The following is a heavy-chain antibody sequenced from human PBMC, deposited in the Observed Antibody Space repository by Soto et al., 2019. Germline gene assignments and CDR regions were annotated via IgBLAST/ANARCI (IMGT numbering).Heavy chain of an antibody. V-gene: IGHV1-18*01. CDR2: IGSGDT. J-gene: IGHJ3*02. CDR1: GYSFDSYA. CDR3: ARENAPYGFVI. Sequence: QVQLVQSGATQEKPGASVKVSCEAFGYSFDSYAYSWVRQAPGQGLEWMGRIGSGDTNYAQKLQGRVTMTTDTSTNTAYIELRSLRSDDTALYYCARENAPYGFVIWGQGTMVTVSS. D-gene: IGHD2-2*01.